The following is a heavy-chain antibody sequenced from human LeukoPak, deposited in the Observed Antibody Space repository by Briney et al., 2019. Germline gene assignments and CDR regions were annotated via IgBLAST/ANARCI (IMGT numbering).Heavy chain of an antibody. D-gene: IGHD3-3*01. Sequence: SETLSLTCTVSGGSVNSNYWSWFRQPPGKGLEWIGHIYYSGSTNYNPSLKSRVTISVDTSKNQFSLKLSSVSAADTAVYYCARDGGDDFWSGYYTGGWFDPWGQGTLVTVSS. CDR2: IYYSGST. CDR3: ARDGGDDFWSGYYTGGWFDP. V-gene: IGHV4-59*02. CDR1: GGSVNSNY. J-gene: IGHJ5*02.